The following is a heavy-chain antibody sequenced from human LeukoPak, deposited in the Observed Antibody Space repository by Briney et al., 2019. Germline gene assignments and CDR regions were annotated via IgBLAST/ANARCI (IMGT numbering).Heavy chain of an antibody. Sequence: GGSLRLSCAASGFTFSSYSMNWVRQAPGKGLEWVSYISSSSSTIYYADSVKGRFTISRDNAKNSLYLQMNSLRAEDTAVYYCARDSGYYDFWSGYYDAFDIWGQGTMVTVSS. J-gene: IGHJ3*02. V-gene: IGHV3-48*01. CDR3: ARDSGYYDFWSGYYDAFDI. CDR1: GFTFSSYS. D-gene: IGHD3-3*01. CDR2: ISSSSSTI.